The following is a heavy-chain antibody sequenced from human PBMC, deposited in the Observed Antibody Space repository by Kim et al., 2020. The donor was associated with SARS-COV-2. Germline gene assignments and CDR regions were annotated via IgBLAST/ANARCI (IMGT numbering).Heavy chain of an antibody. V-gene: IGHV3-48*02. D-gene: IGHD3-22*01. CDR1: GFTFSSYS. J-gene: IGHJ6*02. Sequence: PGGSLRLSCAASGFTFSSYSMNWVRQAPGKGLEWVSYISSSSSTIYYADSVKGRFTISRDNAKNSLYLQMNSLRDEDTAVYYCTRLYYDSSGYYYYYYYGMDVWGQGTTVTVSS. CDR3: TRLYYDSSGYYYYYYYGMDV. CDR2: ISSSSSTI.